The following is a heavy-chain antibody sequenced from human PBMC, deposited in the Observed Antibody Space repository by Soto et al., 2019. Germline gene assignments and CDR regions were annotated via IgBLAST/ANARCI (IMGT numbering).Heavy chain of an antibody. V-gene: IGHV1-3*01. CDR1: GYTFTSYA. CDR3: ASAIVVVPAASLGNAFDI. Sequence: QVQLVQSGAEVKKPGASVKVSCKASGYTFTSYAMHWVRQAPGQRLEWMGWINAGNGNTKYSQKFQGRVTITRDTSASTAYMELSSLRSEDTAVYYCASAIVVVPAASLGNAFDIWGQGTMVTVSS. J-gene: IGHJ3*02. D-gene: IGHD2-2*01. CDR2: INAGNGNT.